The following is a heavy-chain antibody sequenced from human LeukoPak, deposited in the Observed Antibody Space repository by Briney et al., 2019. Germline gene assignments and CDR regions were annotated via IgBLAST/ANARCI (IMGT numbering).Heavy chain of an antibody. V-gene: IGHV4-59*08. CDR3: ARHGASGSYLYYFDY. J-gene: IGHJ4*02. Sequence: PSDTLSLTCSVSVGSISSYYWSWIRQTPGKGLEWIGYIYYSGSTNYNPSLKSRVTISVDTSKNQFSLKLSSVTAADTAVYFCARHGASGSYLYYFDYWGQGTLVTVSS. CDR1: VGSISSYY. D-gene: IGHD1-26*01. CDR2: IYYSGST.